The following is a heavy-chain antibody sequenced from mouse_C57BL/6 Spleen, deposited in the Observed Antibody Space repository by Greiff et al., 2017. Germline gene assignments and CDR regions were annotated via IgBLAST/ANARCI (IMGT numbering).Heavy chain of an antibody. Sequence: EVQLQESGPGLVKPSQSLSLTCSVTGYSITSGYYWNWIRQFPGNKLEWMGYISYDGSNNYNPSLKNRISITRDTSKNQFFLKLNSVTTEDTATYYCALYYDYDRYYFDYWGQGTTLTGSS. J-gene: IGHJ2*01. D-gene: IGHD2-4*01. CDR3: ALYYDYDRYYFDY. CDR1: GYSITSGYY. CDR2: ISYDGSN. V-gene: IGHV3-6*01.